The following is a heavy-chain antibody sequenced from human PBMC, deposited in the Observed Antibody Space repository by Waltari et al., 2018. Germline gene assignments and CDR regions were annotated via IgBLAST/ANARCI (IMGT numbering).Heavy chain of an antibody. J-gene: IGHJ4*02. CDR1: GGSFSGYY. CDR2: INHSGST. D-gene: IGHD3-22*01. Sequence: QVQLQQWGAGLLKPSETLSLTCAVYGGSFSGYYWSWIRQPPGKGLEWIGEINHSGSTNYNPSLKSRVTISVDTSKNQFSLKLSSVTAADTAVYYCARVGGDSSENWGQGTLVTVSS. CDR3: ARVGGDSSEN. V-gene: IGHV4-34*01.